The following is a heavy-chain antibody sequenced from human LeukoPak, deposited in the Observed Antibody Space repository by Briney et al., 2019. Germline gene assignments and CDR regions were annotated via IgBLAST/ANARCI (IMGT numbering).Heavy chain of an antibody. CDR3: ARDRGQWLDLLGVCDY. CDR2: INPNSGGT. Sequence: GASVKVSCKASGYTFTGYYMHWVRQAPGQGLEWMGRINPNSGGTNYAQKFQGRVTMTSDTSISTAYMELSRLRSDDTAVYYCARDRGQWLDLLGVCDYWGQGTLVTVSS. CDR1: GYTFTGYY. V-gene: IGHV1-2*06. J-gene: IGHJ4*02. D-gene: IGHD6-19*01.